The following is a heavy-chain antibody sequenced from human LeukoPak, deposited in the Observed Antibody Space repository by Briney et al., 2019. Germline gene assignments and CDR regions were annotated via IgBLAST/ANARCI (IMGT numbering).Heavy chain of an antibody. CDR1: GGSISNYY. CDR2: VYYSGST. V-gene: IGHV4-59*01. CDR3: ARSKYHLLY. J-gene: IGHJ4*02. Sequence: TSETLSLTCTVSGGSISNYYWTWIRQPPGKGLEWIGYVYYSGSTSYSPSLKSRVTISVDTSKNQFSLKLSSVTAADTAVYYCARSKYHLLYWGQGTLVTVSS. D-gene: IGHD2-2*01.